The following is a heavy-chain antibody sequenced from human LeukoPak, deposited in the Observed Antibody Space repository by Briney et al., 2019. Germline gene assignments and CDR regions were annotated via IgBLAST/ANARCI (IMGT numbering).Heavy chain of an antibody. Sequence: ASVKVSCKASGYTFTGYYMHWVRQAPGPGLEWMGWINPNSGGTNYAQKFQGRVTMTRDTSISTAYMELSRLRSDDTAVYYCARETSDYYDSSGYYLNWFDPWGQGTLVTVSS. J-gene: IGHJ5*02. CDR2: INPNSGGT. V-gene: IGHV1-2*02. D-gene: IGHD3-22*01. CDR3: ARETSDYYDSSGYYLNWFDP. CDR1: GYTFTGYY.